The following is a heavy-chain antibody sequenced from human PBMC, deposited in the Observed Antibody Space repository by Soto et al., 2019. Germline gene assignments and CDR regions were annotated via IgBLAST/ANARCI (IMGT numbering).Heavy chain of an antibody. J-gene: IGHJ4*02. CDR3: ARVRNGVWSFDY. D-gene: IGHD2-8*01. CDR1: GFTFSDYW. CDR2: INTDGSTT. Sequence: EVQLVESGGGLVQPGGSLRLSCAASGFTFSDYWMHWVRQVPGTGLVWVSRINTDGSTTTYADSVQGRFTISRDNAKNTVYLQMNSLRAEDTAVYYCARVRNGVWSFDYWGQGTLVTVSS. V-gene: IGHV3-74*01.